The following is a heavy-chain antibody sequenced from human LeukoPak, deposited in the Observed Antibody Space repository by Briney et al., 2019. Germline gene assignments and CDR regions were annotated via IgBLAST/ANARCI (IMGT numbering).Heavy chain of an antibody. CDR2: IYTSGST. J-gene: IGHJ6*03. CDR3: ARLGTAYSSSWGYYYYYMDV. D-gene: IGHD6-13*01. V-gene: IGHV4-4*07. CDR1: GGSISSYY. Sequence: SETLSLTCTVSGGSISSYYWSWIRQPAGKGLEWIGRIYTSGSTNYNPSLKSRVTMSVDTSKNQFSLKLSSVTAADTAVYYCARLGTAYSSSWGYYYYYMDVWGKGTTVTVSS.